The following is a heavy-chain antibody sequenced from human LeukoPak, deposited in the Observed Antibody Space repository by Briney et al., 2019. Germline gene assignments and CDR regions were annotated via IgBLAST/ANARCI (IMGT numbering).Heavy chain of an antibody. J-gene: IGHJ4*02. CDR1: GDSISSYY. Sequence: PSETLSLTCTVSGDSISSYYWSWIRQSPGKGLEWIGYIYHSGSTNYNPSLKSRVTISVDTSQNQFSLKLSSVTAADTAVYYCARASYSVGQVFPGAFLDYWGQEPGVTVS. CDR3: ARASYSVGQVFPGAFLDY. CDR2: IYHSGST. D-gene: IGHD3-10*01. V-gene: IGHV4-59*01.